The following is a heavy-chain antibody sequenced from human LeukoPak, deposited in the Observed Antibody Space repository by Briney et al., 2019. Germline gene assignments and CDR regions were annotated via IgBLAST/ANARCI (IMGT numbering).Heavy chain of an antibody. CDR1: GFTFSSYG. J-gene: IGHJ4*02. Sequence: TGGSLRLSCAASGFTFSSYGMHWVRQAPGKGLEWVAVISYDGSNKYYADSVKGRFTISRDNSKNTLYLQMNSLRAEDTAVYYCAREGDGSRYYFDYWGQGILVTVSS. CDR3: AREGDGSRYYFDY. CDR2: ISYDGSNK. V-gene: IGHV3-30*03. D-gene: IGHD2-21*01.